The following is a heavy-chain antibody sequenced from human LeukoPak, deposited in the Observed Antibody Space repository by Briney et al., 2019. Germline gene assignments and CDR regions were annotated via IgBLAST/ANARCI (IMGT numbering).Heavy chain of an antibody. V-gene: IGHV4-61*01. Sequence: SETLSLTCTVSGGSVSTGTYYWSWIRQPPGKGLEWIAYIYYSGSTNYNPSLKSRVTISVDTSKNQFPLKVTSVSAADTAVYYCARGKAARPVDIWGQGTMVTVSS. CDR2: IYYSGST. D-gene: IGHD6-6*01. CDR1: GGSVSTGTYY. CDR3: ARGKAARPVDI. J-gene: IGHJ3*02.